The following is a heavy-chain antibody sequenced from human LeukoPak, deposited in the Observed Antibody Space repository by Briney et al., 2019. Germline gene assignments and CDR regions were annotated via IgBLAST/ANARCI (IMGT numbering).Heavy chain of an antibody. CDR1: GFTFSSYG. J-gene: IGHJ4*02. CDR2: ISYDGSNK. V-gene: IGHV3-30*03. CDR3: SYDSSGATRGALDY. D-gene: IGHD3-22*01. Sequence: PGGSLRLSCAASGFTFSSYGVHWVRQAPGKGLEWVAVISYDGSNKYYADSVKGRFTISRDNSKNTLYLQMNSLRAEDTAVYYCSYDSSGATRGALDYWGQGTLVTVSS.